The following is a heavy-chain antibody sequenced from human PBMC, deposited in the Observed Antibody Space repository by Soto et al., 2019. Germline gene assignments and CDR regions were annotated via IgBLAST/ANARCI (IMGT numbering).Heavy chain of an antibody. CDR1: GYTFTSYD. J-gene: IGHJ5*02. CDR3: ARGPKGVYEGNNWFDP. D-gene: IGHD5-12*01. Sequence: ASVKVSCKASGYTFTSYDINWVRQATGQGLEWMGWMNPNSGNTGYAQKFQGRVTMTRNTSISTAYMELSSLRSEDTAVYYCARGPKGVYEGNNWFDPWGQGTLVTVSS. V-gene: IGHV1-8*01. CDR2: MNPNSGNT.